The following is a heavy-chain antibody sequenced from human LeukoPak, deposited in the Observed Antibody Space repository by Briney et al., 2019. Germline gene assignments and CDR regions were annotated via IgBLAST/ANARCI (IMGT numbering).Heavy chain of an antibody. Sequence: GGSLRLSCVASGYTLTRYGMSCAPQAPGKGRECVSAISGSGGSAYYADSVKGRYTISRDNHKNTVYLQTNSLRAEDTTVYYCARGPYYYDGSASNYYGMDVWGRGTTVTVSS. CDR1: GYTLTRYG. CDR3: ARGPYYYDGSASNYYGMDV. V-gene: IGHV3-23*01. J-gene: IGHJ6*01. D-gene: IGHD3-22*01. CDR2: ISGSGGSA.